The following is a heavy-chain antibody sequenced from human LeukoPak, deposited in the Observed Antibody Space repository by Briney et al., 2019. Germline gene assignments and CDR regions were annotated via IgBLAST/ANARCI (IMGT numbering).Heavy chain of an antibody. V-gene: IGHV5-51*01. Sequence: GEPLKISCKASGYRFTSYWIAWAGQMPAKGLECMGIFHPGDSETTSSPPFQGQVTISADKSISTAYLQWSGLKAPDTAMYYCARRLRATQPYFDFWGQGALVTVSS. CDR1: GYRFTSYW. J-gene: IGHJ4*02. CDR3: ARRLRATQPYFDF. CDR2: FHPGDSET. D-gene: IGHD1-26*01.